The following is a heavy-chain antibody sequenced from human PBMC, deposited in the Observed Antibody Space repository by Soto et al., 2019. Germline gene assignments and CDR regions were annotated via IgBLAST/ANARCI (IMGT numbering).Heavy chain of an antibody. CDR2: ISAYNGNT. CDR3: TRHQSSDWYFDAFDI. Sequence: QVQLVQSGAEVKKPGASVKVSCKASGYTFTSYGITWVRQAPGQGLEWMGWISAYNGNTNYAQKLQGRVTMPTDTYXXTAYMEVRSLKSDDTAVYYCTRHQSSDWYFDAFDIWGQEKMVTVSS. D-gene: IGHD6-19*01. CDR1: GYTFTSYG. V-gene: IGHV1-18*01. J-gene: IGHJ3*02.